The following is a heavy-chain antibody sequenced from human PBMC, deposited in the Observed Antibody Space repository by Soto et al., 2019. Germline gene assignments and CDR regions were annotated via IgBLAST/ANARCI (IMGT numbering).Heavy chain of an antibody. V-gene: IGHV1-3*01. CDR3: ARLSGGCSSTSCYVDYYYYYYMDV. Sequence: ASVKVSCKASGYTFTSYAMHWVRQAPGQRLEWMGWINAGNGNTKYSQKFQGRVTITRDTSASTAYMELSSLRSEDTAVYYCARLSGGCSSTSCYVDYYYYYYMDVWGKGTTVTVSS. CDR1: GYTFTSYA. D-gene: IGHD2-2*01. CDR2: INAGNGNT. J-gene: IGHJ6*03.